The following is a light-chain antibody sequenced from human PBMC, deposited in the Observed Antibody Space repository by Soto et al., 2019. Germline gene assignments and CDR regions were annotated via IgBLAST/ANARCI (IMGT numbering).Light chain of an antibody. CDR1: SSDVGDYNY. CDR3: SSYAGSNNWV. J-gene: IGLJ3*02. CDR2: EVS. Sequence: QSVLTQPPSASGSPGQSVTISCTGTSSDVGDYNYVSWYQQHPGKAPKLMIYEVSKRLSGVPDRFSGSKSGNTASLTVSGLQAEDEADYYCSSYAGSNNWVFGGGTKLTVL. V-gene: IGLV2-8*01.